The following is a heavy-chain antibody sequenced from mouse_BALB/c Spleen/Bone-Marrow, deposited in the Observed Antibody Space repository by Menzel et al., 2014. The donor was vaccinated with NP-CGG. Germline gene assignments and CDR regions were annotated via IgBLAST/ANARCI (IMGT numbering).Heavy chain of an antibody. CDR2: INRSGGST. D-gene: IGHD1-1*01. V-gene: IGHV5-6-2*01. CDR3: ARHGSSYAMDY. CDR1: GFTFSNYY. Sequence: DVQLVESGGGSVELGGSLKLSCAASGFTFSNYYMSWVRQTPEKRLELVAAINRSGGSTYYPDTVKGRFTISRGDAKNTLYPQMSSLKSEDTALYYCARHGSSYAMDYWGQGTSVTVSS. J-gene: IGHJ4*01.